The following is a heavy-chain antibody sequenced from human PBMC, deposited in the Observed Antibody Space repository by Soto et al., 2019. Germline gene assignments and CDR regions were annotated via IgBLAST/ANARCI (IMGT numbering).Heavy chain of an antibody. CDR3: ARDRYSSSWYWPRVYYYYGMDV. CDR2: IIPIFGTA. V-gene: IGHV1-69*13. D-gene: IGHD6-13*01. J-gene: IGHJ6*02. CDR1: GGTFSSYA. Sequence: SVKVSCKASGGTFSSYAISWVRQAPGQGLEWMGGIIPIFGTANYAQKFQGRVTITADESTSTAYMELSSLRSEDTAVYYCARDRYSSSWYWPRVYYYYGMDVWGQGTTVTVSS.